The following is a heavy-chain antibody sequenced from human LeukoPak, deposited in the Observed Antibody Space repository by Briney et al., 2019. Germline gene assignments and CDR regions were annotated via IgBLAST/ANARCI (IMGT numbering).Heavy chain of an antibody. CDR2: ISYDGSNK. Sequence: QPGRSLRLSCAASGFTFSSYAMHWVRQAPGKGLEWVAVISYDGSNKYYADSVKGRFTISRDNSKNTLYLQMNSLRAKNTAVYYCARDGVAYCGGDCYRYYFDYWGQGTLVTVSS. CDR1: GFTFSSYA. V-gene: IGHV3-30*04. D-gene: IGHD2-21*02. J-gene: IGHJ4*02. CDR3: ARDGVAYCGGDCYRYYFDY.